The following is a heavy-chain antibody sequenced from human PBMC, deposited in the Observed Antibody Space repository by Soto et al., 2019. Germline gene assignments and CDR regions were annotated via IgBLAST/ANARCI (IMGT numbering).Heavy chain of an antibody. Sequence: QVQLVQSGAEVKKPGSSVKVSCKASGGTFSSYTISWVRQAPGQGLEWMGRIIPILGIANYAQKFQGRVTITADKPTSTAYMELSSLRSEHTAVYYCASNPTHLRKYCRSTSCADGYFDLWGRGTLVTVSS. CDR2: IIPILGIA. CDR3: ASNPTHLRKYCRSTSCADGYFDL. V-gene: IGHV1-69*02. CDR1: GGTFSSYT. J-gene: IGHJ2*01. D-gene: IGHD2-2*01.